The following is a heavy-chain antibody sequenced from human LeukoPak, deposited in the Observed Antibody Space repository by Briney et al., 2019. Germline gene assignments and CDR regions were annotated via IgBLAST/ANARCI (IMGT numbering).Heavy chain of an antibody. CDR2: ISSRSSTI. CDR1: GFIFNDYS. Sequence: GGSLRLSCVGSGFIFNDYSMNWVRQAPGKGPVWVSYISSRSSTIYYADSVKGRFTISRDNAKNSLYLQMNSLRAEDSAVYYCTRETAFDFWGQGTVVTVSS. V-gene: IGHV3-48*04. CDR3: TRETAFDF. J-gene: IGHJ3*01.